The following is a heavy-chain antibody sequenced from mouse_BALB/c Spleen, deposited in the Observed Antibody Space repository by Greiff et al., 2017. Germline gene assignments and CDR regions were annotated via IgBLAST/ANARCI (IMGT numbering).Heavy chain of an antibody. J-gene: IGHJ1*01. CDR1: GFTFSSYA. CDR3: ARVDDYDNFDV. CDR2: ISSGGST. D-gene: IGHD2-4*01. Sequence: EVKLVESGGGLVKPGGSLKLSCAASGFTFSSYAMSWVRQTPEKRLEWVASISSGGSTYYPDSVKGRFTISRDNARNILYLQMSSLRSEDTAMYYCARVDDYDNFDVWGAGTTVTVSS. V-gene: IGHV5-6-5*01.